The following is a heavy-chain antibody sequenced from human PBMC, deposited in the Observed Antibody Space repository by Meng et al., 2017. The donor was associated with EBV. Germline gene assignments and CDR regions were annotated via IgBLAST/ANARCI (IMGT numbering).Heavy chain of an antibody. CDR2: INPRGGST. CDR1: VYTLTSYN. J-gene: IGHJ4*02. CDR3: ARDFCGGDCYLFDY. D-gene: IGHD2-21*01. V-gene: IGHV1-46*01. Sequence: QVRLVQSGAEVRRPGSSVKISCKASVYTLTSYNMHWVRQAPGQGLEWMGIINPRGGSTSYAQKFQGRVTMTRDTSTSTVYMELSSLRSEDTAVYYCARDFCGGDCYLFDYWGQGTLVTVSS.